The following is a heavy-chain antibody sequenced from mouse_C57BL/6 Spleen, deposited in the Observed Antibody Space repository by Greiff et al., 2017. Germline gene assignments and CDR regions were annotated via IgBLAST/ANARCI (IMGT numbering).Heavy chain of an antibody. V-gene: IGHV1-76*01. CDR3: ARTAY. CDR1: GYTFTDYY. Sequence: LQESGAELVRPGASVKLSCKASGYTFTDYYINWVKQRPGQGLEWIARIYPGSGNTYYNEKFKGKATLTAEKSSSTAYMQLSSLTSEDSAVYFCARTAYWGQGTLVTVSA. CDR2: IYPGSGNT. J-gene: IGHJ3*01.